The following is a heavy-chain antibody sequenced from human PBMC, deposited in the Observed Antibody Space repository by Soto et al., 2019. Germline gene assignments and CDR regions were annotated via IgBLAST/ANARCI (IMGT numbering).Heavy chain of an antibody. V-gene: IGHV3-74*01. J-gene: IGHJ4*02. CDR2: INNDGSAT. CDR1: GFTFSGYW. D-gene: IGHD3-16*01. CDR3: ARDLAPGYFDY. Sequence: GGSLRLSCAASGFTFSGYWMHWVRQTPGKGLMWVSRINNDGSATADADSVRGRFTISRDNAKNTLYLQLNSLRAEDTAVYFCARDLAPGYFDYWGQGTPVTVSS.